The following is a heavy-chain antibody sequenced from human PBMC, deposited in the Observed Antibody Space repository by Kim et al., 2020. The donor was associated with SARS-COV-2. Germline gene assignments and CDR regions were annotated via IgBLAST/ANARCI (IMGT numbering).Heavy chain of an antibody. Sequence: GGSLRLSCAASGFTFSDYWMHWVRQAPGKGLMWVSLIKSGGGDTIYADSVKGRFTISRDNAKNTVYLQMNSLRAEDTAVYYCARDGRGTIPLDVWGQGTTVTVSS. CDR3: ARDGRGTIPLDV. D-gene: IGHD2-15*01. CDR2: IKSGGGDT. J-gene: IGHJ6*02. V-gene: IGHV3-74*01. CDR1: GFTFSDYW.